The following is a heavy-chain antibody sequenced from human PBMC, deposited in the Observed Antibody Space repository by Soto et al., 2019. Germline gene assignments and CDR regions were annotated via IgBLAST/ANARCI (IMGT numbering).Heavy chain of an antibody. CDR1: GFTFSSYS. J-gene: IGHJ4*02. CDR2: ISSSSSYI. Sequence: RLSCAASGFTFSSYSMNWVRQAPGKGLEWVSSISSSSSYIYYTDSAKGRFTISRDNAKDQVVLIMTNMDPVDTATYYCAHSLYGSGSYHPYFDYWGQGTLVTVSS. CDR3: AHSLYGSGSYHPYFDY. D-gene: IGHD3-10*01. V-gene: IGHV3-21*03.